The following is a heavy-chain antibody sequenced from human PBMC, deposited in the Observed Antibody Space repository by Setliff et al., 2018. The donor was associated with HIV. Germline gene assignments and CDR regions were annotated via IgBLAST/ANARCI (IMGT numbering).Heavy chain of an antibody. CDR2: IYHNGNT. J-gene: IGHJ4*02. CDR3: ARDWRAYGVLGS. D-gene: IGHD4-17*01. Sequence: PSETLSLTCAVSGGSISSSNWWSWVRQPPGKGLEWIGQIYHNGNTNYSPSLKNRCTMSIDNSKNQFSRMVRSATAADTAVYYCARDWRAYGVLGSWGQGMLVTVSS. V-gene: IGHV4-4*02. CDR1: GGSISSSNW.